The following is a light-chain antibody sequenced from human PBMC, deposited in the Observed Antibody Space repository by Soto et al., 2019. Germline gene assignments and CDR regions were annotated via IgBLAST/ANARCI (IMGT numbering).Light chain of an antibody. V-gene: IGKV3-15*01. CDR1: QSVSNK. Sequence: DIVLTQSPATLSGSPGERATLSCRASQSVSNKLAWYQQKPRQAPRLLIFAASTRATGVPARFSGSGSGTEFTLTISSLQSEDFAVYYCQQYNIWPPLTFGGGTKVEIK. CDR3: QQYNIWPPLT. CDR2: AAS. J-gene: IGKJ4*01.